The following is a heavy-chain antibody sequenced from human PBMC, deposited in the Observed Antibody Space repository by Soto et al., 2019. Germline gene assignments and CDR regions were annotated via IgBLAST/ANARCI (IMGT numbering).Heavy chain of an antibody. CDR3: ACYDFWSGIGGYCYGMDV. CDR1: GYTFTGYY. CDR2: INPSGGST. D-gene: IGHD3-3*01. V-gene: IGHV1-46*01. J-gene: IGHJ6*02. Sequence: ASVKVSCKASGYTFTGYYMHWVRQAPGQGLEWMGIINPSGGSTSYAQKFQGRVTMTRDTSTSTVYMELSSLRSEDTAVYYCACYDFWSGIGGYCYGMDVWGQGTTVTVSS.